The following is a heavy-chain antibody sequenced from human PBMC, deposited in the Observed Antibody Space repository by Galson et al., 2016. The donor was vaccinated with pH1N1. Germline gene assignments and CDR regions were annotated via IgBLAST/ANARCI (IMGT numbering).Heavy chain of an antibody. J-gene: IGHJ4*02. CDR3: ARGRAYSGSFLFDY. CDR2: IYYSGST. CDR1: GGSISSGDYY. Sequence: TLSLTCTVSGGSISSGDYYWSWIRQPPGKGLEWIGYIYYSGSTYYNPSLKSRVTISLDTSENQFSLKLSSVTAADTAVYYCARGRAYSGSFLFDYWGQGTLVTVSS. D-gene: IGHD1-26*01. V-gene: IGHV4-30-4*01.